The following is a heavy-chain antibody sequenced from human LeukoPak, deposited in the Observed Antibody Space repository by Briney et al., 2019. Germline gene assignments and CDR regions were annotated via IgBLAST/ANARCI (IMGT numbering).Heavy chain of an antibody. J-gene: IGHJ4*02. V-gene: IGHV1-2*02. CDR2: INPNSGGT. D-gene: IGHD3-10*01. CDR1: GYTFTGYY. CDR3: ARGDLLLWFRELLFYDY. Sequence: ASVKVSCKASGYTFTGYYMHWVRQAPGQGLEWMGWINPNSGGTNYAQKFQGRVTMTRDTSISTAYVELSRLRSDDTAVYYCARGDLLLWFRELLFYDYWGQGTLVTVSS.